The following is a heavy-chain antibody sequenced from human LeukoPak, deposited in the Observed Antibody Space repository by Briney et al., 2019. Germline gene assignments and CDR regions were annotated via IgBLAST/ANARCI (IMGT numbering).Heavy chain of an antibody. Sequence: SQTLSLTCTVSGASISSGDYYWSWIRQSPGKGLEWIGYIYYSGSTSYNPSLKSRVTISVDTSKNQFSLKLTSVTAADTAVYYCARGPNYVWGSYRYFDYWGQGTLVTVSS. J-gene: IGHJ4*02. CDR3: ARGPNYVWGSYRYFDY. D-gene: IGHD3-16*02. V-gene: IGHV4-30-4*01. CDR2: IYYSGST. CDR1: GASISSGDYY.